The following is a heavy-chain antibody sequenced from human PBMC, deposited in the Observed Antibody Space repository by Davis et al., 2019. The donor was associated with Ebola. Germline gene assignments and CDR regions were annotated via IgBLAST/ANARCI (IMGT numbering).Heavy chain of an antibody. V-gene: IGHV1-8*01. Sequence: ASVKVSCKASGYTFTSYGINWVRQATGQGLEWMGWMNPNNGNTGSAQKFQGRVMMTRNTSITTAYMELSSLRSEDTAVYYCARGLSNSDYYYFGMDVWGKGTTITVSS. CDR2: MNPNNGNT. CDR3: ARGLSNSDYYYFGMDV. D-gene: IGHD1-1*01. J-gene: IGHJ6*04. CDR1: GYTFTSYG.